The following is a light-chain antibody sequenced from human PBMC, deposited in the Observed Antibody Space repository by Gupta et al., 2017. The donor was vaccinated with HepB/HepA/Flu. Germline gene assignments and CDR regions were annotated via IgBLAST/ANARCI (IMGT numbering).Light chain of an antibody. V-gene: IGKV3-11*01. CDR2: DAS. CDR3: QQHIDWPPLT. CDR1: QSVSSY. J-gene: IGKJ4*01. Sequence: EIVLTQSPATLSLSPGERATLPCRASQSVSSYLAWYQHKPGQAPRLLIYDASNRDTGIPARFSASGCGTDFTLTISSREQEDFASYYCQQHIDWPPLTFGGGTKVEIK.